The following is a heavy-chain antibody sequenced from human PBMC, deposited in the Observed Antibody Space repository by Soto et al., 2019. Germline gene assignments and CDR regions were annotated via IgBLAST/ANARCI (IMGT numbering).Heavy chain of an antibody. D-gene: IGHD3-22*01. CDR2: IYYSGST. Sequence: ETLSLAWTISGGSISSSSYYWGWIRQPPGKGLEWIGSIYYSGSTYYNPSLKSRVTISVDTSKNQFSLKLSSVTAADTAVYYCARRLYYDSSGFEGGGMDVWGQGTTVTVS. V-gene: IGHV4-39*01. CDR1: GGSISSSSYY. J-gene: IGHJ6*02. CDR3: ARRLYYDSSGFEGGGMDV.